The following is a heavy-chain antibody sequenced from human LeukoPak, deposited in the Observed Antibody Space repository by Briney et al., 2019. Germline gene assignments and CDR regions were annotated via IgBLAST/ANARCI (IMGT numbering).Heavy chain of an antibody. D-gene: IGHD1-26*01. Sequence: GASVKVSCKASGYTFTGYYRHWVRQAPGQGLEWMGWINPNSGGTNYAQKFQGRVTMTRDTSISTAYMELSRLRSDDTAVYYCARESLDGLNSYSGRFGWFDPWGQGTLVTVSS. V-gene: IGHV1-2*02. CDR2: INPNSGGT. CDR1: GYTFTGYY. J-gene: IGHJ5*02. CDR3: ARESLDGLNSYSGRFGWFDP.